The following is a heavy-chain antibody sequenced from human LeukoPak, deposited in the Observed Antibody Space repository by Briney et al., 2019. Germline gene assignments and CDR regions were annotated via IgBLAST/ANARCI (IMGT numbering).Heavy chain of an antibody. Sequence: GGSLRLSCAASGFTFSSYAMTWVRQAPGKGLEWVGFIRSKAYGGTTEYAASVKGRFTISRDDSKSIAYLQMNSLKTEDTAVYYCTRGPLLDYWGQGTLVTVSS. J-gene: IGHJ4*02. CDR1: GFTFSSYA. CDR2: IRSKAYGGTT. V-gene: IGHV3-49*04. CDR3: TRGPLLDY.